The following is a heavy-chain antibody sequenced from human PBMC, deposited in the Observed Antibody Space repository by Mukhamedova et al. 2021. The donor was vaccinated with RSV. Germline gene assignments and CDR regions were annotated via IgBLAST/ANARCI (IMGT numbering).Heavy chain of an antibody. V-gene: IGHV4-39*01. J-gene: IGHJ2*01. D-gene: IGHD6-13*01. CDR2: IYYSGST. CDR3: VRHESIAADYFWYFDL. Sequence: IRQPPGKGLEWIGSIYYSGSTYYNPSLKSRVTISVDTSKNQFSLKLSSVTAADTAVYYCVRHESIAADYFWYFDLWGRGTLVTVS.